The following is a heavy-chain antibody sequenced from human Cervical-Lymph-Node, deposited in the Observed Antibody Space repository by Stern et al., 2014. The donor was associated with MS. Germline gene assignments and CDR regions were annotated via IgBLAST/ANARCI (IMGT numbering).Heavy chain of an antibody. CDR2: ITAGNGDT. CDR3: ASKIQGNSPGFDN. CDR1: GYTFTNYA. J-gene: IGHJ4*02. V-gene: IGHV1-3*01. D-gene: IGHD1-1*01. Sequence: VQLVQSGAEVKKPGAPVKVSCKASGYTFTNYAIHWVRQAPGQRLEWMGWITAGNGDTKHSQEFQGRVPITRDTSASTAYMELSSLRSEDTAVYYCASKIQGNSPGFDNWGQGTLVTVSS.